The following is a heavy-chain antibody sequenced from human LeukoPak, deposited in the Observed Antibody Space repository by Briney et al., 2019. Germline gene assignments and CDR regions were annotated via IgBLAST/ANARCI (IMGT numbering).Heavy chain of an antibody. J-gene: IGHJ6*03. CDR2: IYYSGST. V-gene: IGHV4-59*01. Sequence: SETLFWTGTGSGGSISSYFWSSIRQPPGKGLKSIGYIYYSGSTSYRPSLRSRVTISVDTSKNQFSLKLSSVTAADTAVYYCARETSQKGAHYMDVWGKGTTVTISS. D-gene: IGHD3-16*01. CDR1: GGSISSYF. CDR3: ARETSQKGAHYMDV.